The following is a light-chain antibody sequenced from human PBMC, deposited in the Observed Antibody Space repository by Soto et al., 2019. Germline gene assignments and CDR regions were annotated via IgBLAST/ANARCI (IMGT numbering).Light chain of an antibody. J-gene: IGKJ2*01. V-gene: IGKV1-5*03. Sequence: IHMTQSPSTLSASVEDRVTITCRASQSINRWVAWYQQKPGKAPKLLIYKASSLESGVPSRFSGSGSGTEFTLTTSSLQPDDFATYYCQQYNSYLYTFGQGTKVDIK. CDR3: QQYNSYLYT. CDR2: KAS. CDR1: QSINRW.